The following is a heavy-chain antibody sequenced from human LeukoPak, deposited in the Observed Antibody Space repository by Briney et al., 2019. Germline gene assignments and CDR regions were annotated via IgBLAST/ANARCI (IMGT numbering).Heavy chain of an antibody. Sequence: GGSLRLSCAASGFTFSSYGMHWVRQAPGKGLEWVAVIWYYGSNKYYADSVKGRFTISRDNSKNTLYLQMNSLRAEDTAVYYCARSYGNTAPFDYWGQGTLVTVSS. CDR2: IWYYGSNK. D-gene: IGHD1-14*01. CDR1: GFTFSSYG. V-gene: IGHV3-33*01. J-gene: IGHJ4*02. CDR3: ARSYGNTAPFDY.